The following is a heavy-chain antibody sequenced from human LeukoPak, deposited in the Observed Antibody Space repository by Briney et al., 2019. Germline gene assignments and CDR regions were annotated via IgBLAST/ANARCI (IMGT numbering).Heavy chain of an antibody. CDR2: IRYDGSNK. D-gene: IGHD2-2*01. V-gene: IGHV3-30*02. Sequence: PGGSLRLSCAASGFTFSSYGRHWVRQAPGKGLEWVAFIRYDGSNKYYADSVKGRFTISRDNSKNTLYLQMNSLRAEDTAVYYCAKDFNVVVPQGGDYWGQGTLVTVSS. CDR3: AKDFNVVVPQGGDY. J-gene: IGHJ4*02. CDR1: GFTFSSYG.